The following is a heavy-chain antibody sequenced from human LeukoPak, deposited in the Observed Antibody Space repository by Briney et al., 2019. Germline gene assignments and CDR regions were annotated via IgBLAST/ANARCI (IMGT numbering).Heavy chain of an antibody. CDR3: ARDRQRNDAVGTPNWFDP. D-gene: IGHD1-1*01. CDR1: GYTFTGYY. J-gene: IGHJ5*02. CDR2: INPNSGGT. Sequence: ASVKVSCKASGYTFTGYYMHWVRQAPGQGLEWMGWINPNSGGTNYAQKFQGRVTMTRDTSISTAYMELRSLRSDDTAVYYCARDRQRNDAVGTPNWFDPWGQGTLVTVSS. V-gene: IGHV1-2*02.